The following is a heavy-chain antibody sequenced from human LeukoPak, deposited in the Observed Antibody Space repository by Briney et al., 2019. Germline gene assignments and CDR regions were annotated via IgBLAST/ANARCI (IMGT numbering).Heavy chain of an antibody. Sequence: PSETLSLTCTVSGGSISSYYWSWIRQPPGKGLEWIGYIYYSGSTNYNPSLKSRVTISVDTSKNQFSLKLSSVTAADTAVYYCARDLLEMATNWYFDLWGRGTLVTVSS. CDR3: ARDLLEMATNWYFDL. CDR2: IYYSGST. J-gene: IGHJ2*01. CDR1: GGSISSYY. D-gene: IGHD5-24*01. V-gene: IGHV4-59*01.